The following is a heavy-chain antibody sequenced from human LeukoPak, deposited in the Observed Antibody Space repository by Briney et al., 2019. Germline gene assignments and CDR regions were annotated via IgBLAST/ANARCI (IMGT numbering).Heavy chain of an antibody. J-gene: IGHJ4*02. V-gene: IGHV4-4*02. Sequence: GSLRLSCAASGFTFSSHAMYWVRQAPGKGLEWIGEVNLQGSTNYNPSLMRRVAISVDTSANHVSLQLTSVTAADTAVYYCAREGGPYRPLDYSGQGTLVTVSS. CDR3: AREGGPYRPLDY. CDR2: VNLQGST. CDR1: GFTFSSHAM.